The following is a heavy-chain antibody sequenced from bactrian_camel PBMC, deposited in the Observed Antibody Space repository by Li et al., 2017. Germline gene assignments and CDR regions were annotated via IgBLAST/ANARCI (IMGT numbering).Heavy chain of an antibody. D-gene: IGHD5*01. CDR2: IYIGGGRT. V-gene: IGHV3S25*01. Sequence: QLVESGGASVQAGGSLRLSCVANDDSIGSISVAWFRQAPGKEREGVATIYIGGGRTYYADSVKGRFNISQDNAKNTVFLQMNSLKPEDTAVYYCAADGTPTGWCTNSGLPDFGYSGQGTQVTVS. J-gene: IGHJ6*01. CDR1: DDSIGSIS. CDR3: AADGTPTGWCTNSGLPDFGY.